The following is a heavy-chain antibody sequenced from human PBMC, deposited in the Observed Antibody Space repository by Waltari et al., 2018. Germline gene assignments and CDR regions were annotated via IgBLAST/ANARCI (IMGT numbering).Heavy chain of an antibody. CDR3: ARDYVTLGYYYYYMDV. V-gene: IGHV4-38-2*02. D-gene: IGHD3-16*01. CDR2: IYHSGST. Sequence: QVQLQESGPGLVKPSETLSLTCAVSGYSISSGYYWGWIRQPPGKGLEWIGSIYHSGSTYYHPSLKSRVTISIDTSKNQFSLKLSSVTAADTAVYYCARDYVTLGYYYYYMDVWGKGTTVTVSS. CDR1: GYSISSGYY. J-gene: IGHJ6*03.